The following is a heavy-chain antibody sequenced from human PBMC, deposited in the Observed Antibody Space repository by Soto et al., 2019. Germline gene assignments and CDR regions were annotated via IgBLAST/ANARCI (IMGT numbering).Heavy chain of an antibody. Sequence: QVHLQESGPGLVEPSETLSLTCAVYGVSVSETYWWSWVRQPPGKGLEWIGEISHRGTPHYNASLWSRVSMSTDTSRNQISLTLMSVTAADSASYFCARHVGVPGTRGFDYWGQGTLVTVSS. D-gene: IGHD6-13*01. CDR3: ARHVGVPGTRGFDY. V-gene: IGHV4-4*02. CDR2: ISHRGTP. J-gene: IGHJ4*02. CDR1: GVSVSETYW.